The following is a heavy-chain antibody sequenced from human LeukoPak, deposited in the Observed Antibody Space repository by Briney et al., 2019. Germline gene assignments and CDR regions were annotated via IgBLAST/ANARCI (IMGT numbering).Heavy chain of an antibody. CDR3: ARSCSSTSCPRNSYYYYYYMDV. Sequence: ASVKVSCKASGGTFTSYDINWVRQATGQGLEWMGWMNPNSGNTGYAQKFQGRVTITRNTSISTAYMELSSLRSEDTAVYYCARSCSSTSCPRNSYYYYYYMDVWGKGTTVTVSS. CDR1: GGTFTSYD. CDR2: MNPNSGNT. V-gene: IGHV1-8*03. J-gene: IGHJ6*03. D-gene: IGHD2-2*01.